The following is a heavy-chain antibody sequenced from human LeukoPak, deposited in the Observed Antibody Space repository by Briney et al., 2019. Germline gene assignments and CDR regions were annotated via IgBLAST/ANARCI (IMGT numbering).Heavy chain of an antibody. CDR1: GYTFTSYA. CDR2: INAGNGNT. J-gene: IGHJ5*02. Sequence: GASVKVSCKASGYTFTSYAMHWVRQAPGQRLEWMGWINAGNGNTKYSQKFQGRVTITRDTSASTAYMELRSLRSDDTAVYYCARGGGGVRFLEWLSNWFDPWGQGTLVTVSS. D-gene: IGHD3-3*01. V-gene: IGHV1-3*01. CDR3: ARGGGGVRFLEWLSNWFDP.